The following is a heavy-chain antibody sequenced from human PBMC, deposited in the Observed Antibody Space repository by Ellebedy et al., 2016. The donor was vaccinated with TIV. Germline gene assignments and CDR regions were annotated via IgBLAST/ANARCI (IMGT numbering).Heavy chain of an antibody. D-gene: IGHD4-17*01. J-gene: IGHJ2*01. V-gene: IGHV3-48*04. Sequence: GGSLRLSCAVSGFTFSAYSMNWVRQPPGKGLEWVSYISTGSSTIYYADPVKGRFTISRDNAKNSLYLQMNSLRAEDTAVYYCARDASVYGDSVYWYFDLWGRGTLVGVSS. CDR3: ARDASVYGDSVYWYFDL. CDR1: GFTFSAYS. CDR2: ISTGSSTI.